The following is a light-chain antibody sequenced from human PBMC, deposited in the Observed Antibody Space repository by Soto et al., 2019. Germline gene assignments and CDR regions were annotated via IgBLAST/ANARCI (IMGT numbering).Light chain of an antibody. CDR1: QSVSSN. Sequence: EIVMTQSPATLSVSPGERATLSCMASQSVSSNLAWYQHKPGQAPRLLIYGASTRATGIPARFSGSGSGTDFTLTISNLEPEDFAVYYCQQHSHWPPWTFGQGTKVDI. J-gene: IGKJ1*01. CDR2: GAS. V-gene: IGKV3D-15*01. CDR3: QQHSHWPPWT.